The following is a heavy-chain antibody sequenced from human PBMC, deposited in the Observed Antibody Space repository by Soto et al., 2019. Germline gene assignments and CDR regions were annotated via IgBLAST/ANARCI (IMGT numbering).Heavy chain of an antibody. D-gene: IGHD3-10*01. J-gene: IGHJ4*02. V-gene: IGHV2-5*02. Sequence: QITLKESGPTLVNPTQTLTLTCSISGFSVTTSEVGVGWIRQPPGKALEWLALIYWDDDKRYSPSLRNSLTITKDTSKNEVVLTMTNLGPLDTATYFCARRPTRGSGTFDFWGQGTLVTVSS. CDR3: ARRPTRGSGTFDF. CDR2: IYWDDDK. CDR1: GFSVTTSEVG.